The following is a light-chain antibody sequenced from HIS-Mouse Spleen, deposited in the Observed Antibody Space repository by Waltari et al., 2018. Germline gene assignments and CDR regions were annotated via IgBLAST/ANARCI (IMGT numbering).Light chain of an antibody. CDR3: QQSYSTPRT. V-gene: IGKV1-39*01. J-gene: IGKJ1*01. Sequence: DIQMTQSPSSLSASVGDRVTITCQASQSISSYLNWYQQKPGKAPKLLIYAASRLQSGVPSRFSGSGSGTDFTLTISSLQPEDFATYYCQQSYSTPRTFGQGTKVEIK. CDR2: AAS. CDR1: QSISSY.